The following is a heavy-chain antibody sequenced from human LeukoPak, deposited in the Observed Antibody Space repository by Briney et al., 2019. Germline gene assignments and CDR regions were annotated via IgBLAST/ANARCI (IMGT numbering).Heavy chain of an antibody. CDR3: AKFDYYDSSGYYNKVLDAFDI. Sequence: PGGSLRLSCGASGFTFRSYAMSWVRQAPGKGLEWVSAISGSGGGTYYADSVKGRFTISRDNSKTTLYLQMNSLRAEDTAVYYCAKFDYYDSSGYYNKVLDAFDIWGQGTMVTVSS. CDR2: ISGSGGGT. V-gene: IGHV3-23*01. D-gene: IGHD3-22*01. CDR1: GFTFRSYA. J-gene: IGHJ3*02.